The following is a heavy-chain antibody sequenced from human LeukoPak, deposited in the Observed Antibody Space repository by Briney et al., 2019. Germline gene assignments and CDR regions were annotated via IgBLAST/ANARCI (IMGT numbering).Heavy chain of an antibody. CDR3: AGRGLQTAY. CDR2: INHGGST. V-gene: IGHV4-34*01. CDR1: GGSFSGYY. D-gene: IGHD2-21*01. J-gene: IGHJ4*02. Sequence: PSETLSLTCAVYGGSFSGYYWSWIRQLPGKGLEWIGEINHGGSTNYNPSLKSRVTISVDTSKNQFSLKLSSVTAADTAVYYCAGRGLQTAYWGQGTLVTVSS.